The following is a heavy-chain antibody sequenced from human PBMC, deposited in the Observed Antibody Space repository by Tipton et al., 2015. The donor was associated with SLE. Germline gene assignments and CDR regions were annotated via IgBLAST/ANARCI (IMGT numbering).Heavy chain of an antibody. CDR2: IYYSGST. V-gene: IGHV4-39*07. CDR3: ARDIVVVVAATLGTDRLGAVDI. D-gene: IGHD2-15*01. CDR1: GGSISSSSYY. J-gene: IGHJ3*02. Sequence: LSLTCTVSGGSISSSSYYWGWIRQPPGKGLEWIGSIYYSGSTYYNPSLKSRVTISVDTSKNQFSLKLSSVTAADTAVYYCARDIVVVVAATLGTDRLGAVDIWGQGTMVTVSS.